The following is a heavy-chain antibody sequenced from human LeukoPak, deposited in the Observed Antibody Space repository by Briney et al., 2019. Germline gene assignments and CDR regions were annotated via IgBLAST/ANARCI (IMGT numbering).Heavy chain of an antibody. Sequence: SETLSLTCTVSGVSISSSNSYWGWIRQPPGKGLEWIGSIYYSENTYYNASLKSQVSISIDTSKNQFSLRLTSVTAADTAVYYCARQTGSGLFILPGGQGTLVTVSS. CDR3: ARQTGSGLFILP. CDR1: GVSISSSNSY. D-gene: IGHD3/OR15-3a*01. J-gene: IGHJ4*02. V-gene: IGHV4-39*01. CDR2: IYYSENT.